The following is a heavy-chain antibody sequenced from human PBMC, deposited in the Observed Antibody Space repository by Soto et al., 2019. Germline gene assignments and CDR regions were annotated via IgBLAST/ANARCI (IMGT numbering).Heavy chain of an antibody. CDR2: ISGSGGST. CDR3: AKGNDFWRGPMDV. Sequence: GGSLRLSCAASGFTFSSYAMSWVRQAPGKGLEWVSAISGSGGSTYYADSVKGRFTISRDNSKNTLYLQMDSLRAEDTAVYYCAKGNDFWRGPMDVWGQGTTVTVSS. V-gene: IGHV3-23*01. D-gene: IGHD3-3*01. CDR1: GFTFSSYA. J-gene: IGHJ6*02.